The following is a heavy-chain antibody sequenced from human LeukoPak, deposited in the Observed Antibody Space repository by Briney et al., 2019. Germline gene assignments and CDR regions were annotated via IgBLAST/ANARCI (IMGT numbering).Heavy chain of an antibody. CDR1: GGSISSYY. V-gene: IGHV4-59*01. J-gene: IGHJ6*02. D-gene: IGHD2-2*01. CDR3: ARDGPAYTSRWYDYYYGLDV. CDR2: IYYSGST. Sequence: SETLSLTCTVSGGSISSYYWSWIRQPPGKGLEWIGYIYYSGSTNYNPSLKSRVTISVDTSKNQFSLKLSSVTAADTAVYYCARDGPAYTSRWYDYYYGLDVWGQGTTVTVSS.